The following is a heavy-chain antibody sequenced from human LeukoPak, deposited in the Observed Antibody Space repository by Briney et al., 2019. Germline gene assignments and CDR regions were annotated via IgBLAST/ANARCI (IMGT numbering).Heavy chain of an antibody. V-gene: IGHV3-21*01. Sequence: GGSLRLSCAASGFTFSSYSMNWVRQAPGKGLEWVSAIISSNTYIYYADSVKGRFTISRDNAKNSLYLQMNSLRAEDTAVYYCARGVDYWGQGTLVTVSS. J-gene: IGHJ4*02. CDR2: IISSNTYI. CDR3: ARGVDY. CDR1: GFTFSSYS.